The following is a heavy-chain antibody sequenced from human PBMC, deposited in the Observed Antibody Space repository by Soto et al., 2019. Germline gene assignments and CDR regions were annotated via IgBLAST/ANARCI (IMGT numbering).Heavy chain of an antibody. CDR2: ISSNGGST. CDR1: GFTFSSYA. CDR3: ARGPGSYFDY. V-gene: IGHV3-64*01. J-gene: IGHJ4*02. Sequence: EVQLVESGGGLVQPGGSLRLSCAASGFTFSSYAMHWVRQAPGKGLEYVSAISSNGGSTYYANSVKGSFTISRDNSKNTLYLQMGSLRAEDMAVYYCARGPGSYFDYWGQGTLVTVSS.